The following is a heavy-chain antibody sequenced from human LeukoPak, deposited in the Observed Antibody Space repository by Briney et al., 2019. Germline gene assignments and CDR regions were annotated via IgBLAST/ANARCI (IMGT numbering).Heavy chain of an antibody. V-gene: IGHV4-39*01. Sequence: PSETLSLTCTVSGDSVSRSNYYWDWIRQPPGKGLEWLGSIYSSGNTYYNPSLKSRVTISVDTSKNQFSLKLSSVTAADTAVYYCARRYGSSWYVDYWGQGTLGTVSS. CDR2: IYSSGNT. CDR1: GDSVSRSNYY. CDR3: ARRYGSSWYVDY. J-gene: IGHJ4*02. D-gene: IGHD6-13*01.